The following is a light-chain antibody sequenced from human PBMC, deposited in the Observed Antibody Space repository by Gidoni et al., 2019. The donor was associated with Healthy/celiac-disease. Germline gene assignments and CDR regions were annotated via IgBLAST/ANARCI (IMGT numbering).Light chain of an antibody. CDR1: SSDVGGYNY. CDR3: SSYTSSSTLV. J-gene: IGLJ2*01. CDR2: DVS. Sequence: QSALTQPASVSGSPGQPITISCTGTSSDVGGYNYVSWYQQHPGKAPKRMIYDVSKRPSGVSNRFSGSKSGNTASLTISGLQAEDEADDYCSSYTSSSTLVFGGGTKLTVL. V-gene: IGLV2-14*01.